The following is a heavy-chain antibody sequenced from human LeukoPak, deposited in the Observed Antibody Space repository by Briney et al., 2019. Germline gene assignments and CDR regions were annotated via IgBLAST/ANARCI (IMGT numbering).Heavy chain of an antibody. V-gene: IGHV6-1*01. Sequence: SQTLSLTCAISGDSVSSNTAAWNWLRQSPSRGLEWLGRTYYRSKWSNDYAVSVKSRISINPDTSKNQFSLQLNSVTPEDTAVYYCARGISSWYFDYRGQGTLVTVSS. D-gene: IGHD6-13*01. CDR3: ARGISSWYFDY. J-gene: IGHJ4*02. CDR1: GDSVSSNTAA. CDR2: TYYRSKWSN.